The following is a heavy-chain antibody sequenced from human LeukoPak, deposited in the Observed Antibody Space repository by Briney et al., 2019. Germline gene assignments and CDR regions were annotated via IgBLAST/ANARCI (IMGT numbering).Heavy chain of an antibody. V-gene: IGHV3-33*01. D-gene: IGHD4-11*01. CDR2: IWYDGSNK. CDR3: ARDLHPGEYYFDY. CDR1: GFTFSSYG. Sequence: PGGSLRLSCAASGFTFSSYGMHWVRQAPGKGLEWVAVIWYDGSNKYYADSVKGRFTISRDNSENTLYLQMNSLRAEDTAVYYCARDLHPGEYYFDYWGQGTLVTVSS. J-gene: IGHJ4*02.